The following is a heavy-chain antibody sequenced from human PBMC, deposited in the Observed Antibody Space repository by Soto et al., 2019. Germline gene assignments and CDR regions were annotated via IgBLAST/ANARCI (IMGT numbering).Heavy chain of an antibody. Sequence: QVHLVQSGAEVKKPGASVKVSCKTSGYTFISYPINWVRQAPGQRLEWMGRVNAGNGNTDYSQKFQGRVTITRDTSAATAYMELSSLRSEDTAVYYCATAEGTVTTGWYGMDVWGQGTTVTVSS. D-gene: IGHD4-17*01. CDR3: ATAEGTVTTGWYGMDV. V-gene: IGHV1-3*01. J-gene: IGHJ6*02. CDR2: VNAGNGNT. CDR1: GYTFISYP.